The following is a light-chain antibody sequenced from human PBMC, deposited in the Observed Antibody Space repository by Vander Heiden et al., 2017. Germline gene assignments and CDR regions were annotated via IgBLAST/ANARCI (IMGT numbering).Light chain of an antibody. J-gene: IGLJ1*01. V-gene: IGLV2-18*02. Sequence: QSALTQPPSVSGSPGQSVTISCTGTSSDSVSWYQQPPGTAPKLVIYEVTNRPSGAPDRFSGSKSGNTASLTISGLQAEDEADYYCSSKTDTGTFRVFGTGTRVTV. CDR3: SSKTDTGTFRV. CDR2: EVT. CDR1: SSDS.